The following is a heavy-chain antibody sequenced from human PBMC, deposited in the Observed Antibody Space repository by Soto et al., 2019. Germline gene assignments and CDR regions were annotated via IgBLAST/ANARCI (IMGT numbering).Heavy chain of an antibody. V-gene: IGHV4-31*03. CDR2: IYYSGST. J-gene: IGHJ4*02. D-gene: IGHD4-17*01. CDR3: ARGTTVTYDY. Sequence: SETLSLTCTVSGGSISSGGYYWSWIRQHPGKGLEWIGYIYYSGSTYYNPSLKSRVTISLDTSKNQFSLKLSSVTAADTAVYYCARGTTVTYDYWGQGTLVTVSS. CDR1: GGSISSGGYY.